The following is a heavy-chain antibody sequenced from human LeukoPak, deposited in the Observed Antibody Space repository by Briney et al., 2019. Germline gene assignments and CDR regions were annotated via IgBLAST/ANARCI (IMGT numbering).Heavy chain of an antibody. CDR2: INWNGGST. D-gene: IGHD3-22*01. CDR3: ARRPYYYDSSGYYYFDY. V-gene: IGHV3-20*04. J-gene: IGHJ4*02. Sequence: PGGSLRLSCAASGFTFDDYGMSWVRQAPGKGLEWVAGINWNGGSTVYADSVKGRVTISRDNAKNSLYLQMNSLRAEDTALYYCARRPYYYDSSGYYYFDYWGQGTLVTVSS. CDR1: GFTFDDYG.